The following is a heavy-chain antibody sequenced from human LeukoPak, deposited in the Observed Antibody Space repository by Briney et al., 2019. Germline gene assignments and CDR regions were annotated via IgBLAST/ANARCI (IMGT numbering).Heavy chain of an antibody. Sequence: ASVKVSCKASGYTFTGYYMHWVRQAPGQGLEWMGWINPNSGGTNYAQKFQGRVTMTRDTSISTAYMELSRLRSDDTAVYYCARDALHYRLYYYMDVWGKGTTVTVS. CDR2: INPNSGGT. D-gene: IGHD1-26*01. J-gene: IGHJ6*03. CDR3: ARDALHYRLYYYMDV. V-gene: IGHV1-2*02. CDR1: GYTFTGYY.